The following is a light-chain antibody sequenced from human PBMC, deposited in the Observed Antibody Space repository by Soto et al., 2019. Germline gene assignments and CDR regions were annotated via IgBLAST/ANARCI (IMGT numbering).Light chain of an antibody. CDR2: AVN. Sequence: APTPPPPASGSPGQAVTISSPGTSSDVGPYKYVSWYQQHPGKAPKLIIYAVNQRPSGVPDRFSGSKSGNTASLTVSGLQAEDEADYYCSSYASGNIYVFGTGTKVTVL. CDR3: SSYASGNIYV. J-gene: IGLJ1*01. V-gene: IGLV2-8*01. CDR1: SSDVGPYKY.